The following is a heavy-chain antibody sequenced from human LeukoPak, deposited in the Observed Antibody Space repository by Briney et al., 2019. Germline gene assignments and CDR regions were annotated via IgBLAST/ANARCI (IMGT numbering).Heavy chain of an antibody. CDR1: GGTFSSYA. D-gene: IGHD2-2*01. CDR3: ARASSVVVPAAMIFDY. CDR2: IIPIFGTA. J-gene: IGHJ4*02. V-gene: IGHV1-69*13. Sequence: ASVKVSCKASGGTFSSYAISWVRQAPGQGLEWMGGIIPIFGTANYAQKFQGRVTITADESTSTAYMELSSLRSEDTAVYYCARASSVVVPAAMIFDYWGQGTLVTVSS.